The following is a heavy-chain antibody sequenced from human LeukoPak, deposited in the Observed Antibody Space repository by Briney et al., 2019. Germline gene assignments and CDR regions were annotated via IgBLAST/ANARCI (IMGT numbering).Heavy chain of an antibody. D-gene: IGHD6-13*01. CDR1: ASISSGDYY. V-gene: IGHV4-61*02. CDR3: AKISGYSTSWTPDY. J-gene: IGHJ4*02. CDR2: VSASGYT. Sequence: SETLSLTCTVSASISSGDYYWNWIRQPAGKGLEWIGRVSASGYTNYNPSLRSRITISVDTSKNQFSLELTSVTAADTAVYYCAKISGYSTSWTPDYWGQGTLVTVPS.